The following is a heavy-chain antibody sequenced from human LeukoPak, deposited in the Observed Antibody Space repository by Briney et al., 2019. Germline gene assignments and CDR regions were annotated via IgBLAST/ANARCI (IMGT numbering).Heavy chain of an antibody. CDR2: IHASGST. V-gene: IGHV4-4*08. Sequence: SETLSLTCTVSDGSIIEYYWSWIRQSPGKGLEWIGYIHASGSTVYNPSRESRVTFSIGSPKNHFFLRMTSVTAADTAVYYCARGAALVTHKYFDYWGPGTLVTVSS. J-gene: IGHJ4*02. CDR3: ARGAALVTHKYFDY. D-gene: IGHD5-18*01. CDR1: DGSIIEYY.